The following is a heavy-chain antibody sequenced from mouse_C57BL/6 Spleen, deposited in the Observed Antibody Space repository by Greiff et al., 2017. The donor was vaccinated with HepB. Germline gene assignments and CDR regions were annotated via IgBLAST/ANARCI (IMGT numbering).Heavy chain of an antibody. D-gene: IGHD1-1*01. CDR1: GYTFTDYE. CDR2: IDPETGGT. Sequence: VQLQESGAELVRPGASVTLSCKASGYTFTDYEMHWVKQTPVHGLEWIGAIDPETGGTAYNQKFKGKAILTADKSSSTAYMELLSLTSEDSAVYYCTRDYYGRDYWGQGTTLTVSS. J-gene: IGHJ2*01. V-gene: IGHV1-15*01. CDR3: TRDYYGRDY.